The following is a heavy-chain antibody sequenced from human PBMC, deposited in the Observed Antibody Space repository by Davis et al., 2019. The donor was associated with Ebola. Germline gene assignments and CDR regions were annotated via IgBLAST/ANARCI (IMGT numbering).Heavy chain of an antibody. V-gene: IGHV3-72*01. CDR3: ARGPLRGDAYDL. Sequence: GESLKISCVASGFPFSGYYMDWVRQAPGKGLEWVGRIRDKSKSYTTEYAASAEGRFTVSRDDSQNSLYLQMGSLRSEDTAVYYCARGPLRGDAYDLWGQGTMVTVSS. CDR1: GFPFSGYY. CDR2: IRDKSKSYTT. J-gene: IGHJ3*01. D-gene: IGHD4-17*01.